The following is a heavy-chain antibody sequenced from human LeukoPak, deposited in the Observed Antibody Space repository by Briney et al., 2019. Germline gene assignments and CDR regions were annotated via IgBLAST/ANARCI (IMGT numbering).Heavy chain of an antibody. V-gene: IGHV4-4*02. D-gene: IGHD1-26*01. Sequence: SETLSLTCAVSGGSISSNNWWNWVRQPPGKGLEWIGEIYHSGSTNYNPSLKSRVTISVDKSKNQISLKLNSVTAADTAVYYCARALGSYSGGSWGQGTLVTVSS. CDR2: IYHSGST. CDR1: GGSISSNNW. CDR3: ARALGSYSGGS. J-gene: IGHJ4*02.